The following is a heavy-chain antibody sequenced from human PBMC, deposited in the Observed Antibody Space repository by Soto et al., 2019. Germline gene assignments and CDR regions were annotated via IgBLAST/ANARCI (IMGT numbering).Heavy chain of an antibody. V-gene: IGHV4-39*02. D-gene: IGHD2-2*01. J-gene: IGHJ4*02. CDR1: GDSIRNSRFY. CDR2: IYYTGIA. CDR3: ARRENCITTSCYYYFDY. Sequence: ALETLSLTCTVSGDSIRNSRFYWAWIRQPPGEGLEWIGSIYYTGIAYYNPSLKSRVTISVDTSKNHFSLRLSSVTAADTAVYYCARRENCITTSCYYYFDYWGQGTLVTVSS.